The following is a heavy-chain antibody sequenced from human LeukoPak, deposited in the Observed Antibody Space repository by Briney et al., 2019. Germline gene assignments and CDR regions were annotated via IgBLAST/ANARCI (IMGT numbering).Heavy chain of an antibody. J-gene: IGHJ3*02. CDR2: IRYDGSNK. D-gene: IGHD3-22*01. Sequence: AGSLRLSCAASGFTFSSYGMHWVRQAPGKGLEWVAFIRYDGSNKYYADSVKGRFTISRDNSNNTLYLKMNSLRAEDTAVYYCAKDLGYYDSSGYQPPDIWGQGTMVTVSS. CDR1: GFTFSSYG. CDR3: AKDLGYYDSSGYQPPDI. V-gene: IGHV3-30*02.